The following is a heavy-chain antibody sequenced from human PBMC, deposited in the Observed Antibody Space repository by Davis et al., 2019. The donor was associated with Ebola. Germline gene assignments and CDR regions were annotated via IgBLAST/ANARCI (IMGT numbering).Heavy chain of an antibody. D-gene: IGHD3-10*01. Sequence: GESLKISCAASGFTVSSHYMSWVRPAPGKGLEWVSVIYSGGSTYYADSVKGRFTISRDNSKNTLYLQMNSLRAEDTAVYYCASGESYYPSHFDYWGQGTLVTVSS. CDR3: ASGESYYPSHFDY. CDR1: GFTVSSHY. J-gene: IGHJ4*02. V-gene: IGHV3-66*01. CDR2: IYSGGST.